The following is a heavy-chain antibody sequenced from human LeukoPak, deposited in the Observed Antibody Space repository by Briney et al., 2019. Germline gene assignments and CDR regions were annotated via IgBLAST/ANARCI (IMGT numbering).Heavy chain of an antibody. CDR3: GRMPAAIYYYDYMDV. CDR2: ISYSGRT. D-gene: IGHD2-2*01. CDR1: GASINTCGYY. Sequence: SETLSLTCTVSGASINTCGYYWIRIRQGPGGGLEWIGYISYSGRTYYTPSFQSCVTISEDTTTNQFSLKFSSVTAADTSVYYCGRMPAAIYYYDYMDVWGRGATVTVSS. J-gene: IGHJ6*03. V-gene: IGHV4-31*03.